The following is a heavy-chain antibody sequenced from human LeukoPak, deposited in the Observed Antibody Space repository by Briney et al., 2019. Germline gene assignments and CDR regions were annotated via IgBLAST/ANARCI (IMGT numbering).Heavy chain of an antibody. D-gene: IGHD3-22*01. CDR2: MYYGGST. Sequence: PSETLSLTCTVSGGSISRSSYYWGWIRQPPGKALEWIGSMYYGGSTYHNPSLKSRVTISVDTSKNQFSLKVSSVTAADTAVYFCARAPANYYALFDYWGQGTLVTVSS. CDR3: ARAPANYYALFDY. CDR1: GGSISRSSYY. V-gene: IGHV4-39*07. J-gene: IGHJ4*02.